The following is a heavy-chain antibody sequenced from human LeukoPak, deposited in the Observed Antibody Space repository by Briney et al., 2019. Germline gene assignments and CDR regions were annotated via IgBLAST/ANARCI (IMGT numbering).Heavy chain of an antibody. D-gene: IGHD2-2*01. CDR2: ISYDGSSK. Sequence: GGSLRLSCAASGFTFSNYAMHWVRQAPGKGLEWVAIISYDGSSKYYADSVKGRFTISRDNSKNTLYLQMNSLRAEDTAVYYCARDMGQLGFDYWGQGTLVTVSS. CDR1: GFTFSNYA. J-gene: IGHJ4*02. V-gene: IGHV3-30-3*01. CDR3: ARDMGQLGFDY.